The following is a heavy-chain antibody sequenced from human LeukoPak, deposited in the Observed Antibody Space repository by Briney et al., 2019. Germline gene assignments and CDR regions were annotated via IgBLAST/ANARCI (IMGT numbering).Heavy chain of an antibody. CDR1: GYTFTSYG. Sequence: SVKVSCKASGYTFTSYGISWVRQAPGQGLEWMGGIIPIFGTANYAQKFQGRVTITADESTSTAYMELSSLRSEDTAVYYCARDWGSGTKYNWFDPWGQGTLVTVSS. CDR2: IIPIFGTA. CDR3: ARDWGSGTKYNWFDP. D-gene: IGHD3-16*01. J-gene: IGHJ5*01. V-gene: IGHV1-69*13.